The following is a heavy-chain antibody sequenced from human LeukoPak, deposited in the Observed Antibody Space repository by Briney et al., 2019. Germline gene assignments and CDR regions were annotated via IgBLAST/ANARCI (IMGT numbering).Heavy chain of an antibody. J-gene: IGHJ4*02. D-gene: IGHD3-3*01. CDR1: GFTFNNYC. V-gene: IGHV3-7*01. Sequence: GGSLTLSCAASGFTFNNYCMNCVRQAPGRGLEWVDNIKQDGSEKYYLESVKGRFSISRDNTLNSLYLQMNSLRVDDTAVYYCARDFDYGDYWGQGTRVTVSS. CDR3: ARDFDYGDY. CDR2: IKQDGSEK.